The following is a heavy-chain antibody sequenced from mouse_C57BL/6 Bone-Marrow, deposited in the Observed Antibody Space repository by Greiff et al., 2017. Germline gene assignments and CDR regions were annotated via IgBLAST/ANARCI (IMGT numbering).Heavy chain of an antibody. Sequence: VQLQQSGAELARPGASVKLSCKASGYTFTSYGISWVKQRTGQGLEWIGEIYPRSGDTNYNEKFKGKATLTADKSSSTAYMELSSLTYEDSAVYFCASLHYYGSSYLYWYFDVWGTGTTVTVSS. CDR3: ASLHYYGSSYLYWYFDV. J-gene: IGHJ1*03. V-gene: IGHV1-81*01. CDR2: IYPRSGDT. D-gene: IGHD1-1*01. CDR1: GYTFTSYG.